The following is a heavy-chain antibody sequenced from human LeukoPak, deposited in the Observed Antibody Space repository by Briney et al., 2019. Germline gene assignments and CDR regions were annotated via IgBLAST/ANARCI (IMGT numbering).Heavy chain of an antibody. V-gene: IGHV3-48*03. CDR3: ARGVALDY. J-gene: IGHJ4*02. CDR1: GFTFSSYE. Sequence: GGSLRLSCAASGFTFSSYEMNWVRQAPGKGLEWVSYISSSGNTIYYADSVKGRFTISRDNAKNSLYLQMNSLRAEDTADYYCARGVALDYWGQETLVTVSS. CDR2: ISSSGNTI. D-gene: IGHD5-12*01.